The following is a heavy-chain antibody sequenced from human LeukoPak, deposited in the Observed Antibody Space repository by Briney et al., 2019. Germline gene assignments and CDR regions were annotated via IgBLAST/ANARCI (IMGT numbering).Heavy chain of an antibody. V-gene: IGHV3-23*01. CDR2: ISGSGGST. J-gene: IGHJ4*02. Sequence: GGSLRLSCAASGFTFSSYAMSWVRQAPGKGLEWVSAISGSGGSTYYAGSVKGRFTISRDNSKNTLYLQMNSLRAEDTAVYYCARDTYYYGSGSYDGVFDYWGQGTLVTVSS. CDR3: ARDTYYYGSGSYDGVFDY. D-gene: IGHD3-10*01. CDR1: GFTFSSYA.